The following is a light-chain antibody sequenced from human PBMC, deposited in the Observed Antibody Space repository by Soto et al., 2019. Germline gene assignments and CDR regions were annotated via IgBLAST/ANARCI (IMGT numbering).Light chain of an antibody. CDR3: LQRRNWPPLT. V-gene: IGKV3-11*01. Sequence: EIVLTQSPATLSLSPGERATLSCGASQSISSYLAWYQQKPGLAPRLLIYDASSRATGIPDRFSGSGSGTDFTLTINSLEPEDFAVYYCLQRRNWPPLTFGGGTKVDIK. CDR1: QSISSY. CDR2: DAS. J-gene: IGKJ4*01.